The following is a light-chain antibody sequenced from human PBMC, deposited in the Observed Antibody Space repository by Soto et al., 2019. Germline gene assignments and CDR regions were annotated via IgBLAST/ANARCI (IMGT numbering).Light chain of an antibody. CDR1: SPHNGAGFD. V-gene: IGLV1-40*01. CDR3: QSYDSSLSAPYV. J-gene: IGLJ1*01. Sequence: QSVLTPPPPVSGAPGQRGTHPRTWGSPHNGAGFDVHWCQQLPGTAPKLLIYGDINRPSGVPDRFSGSRSGNTASLAITGLQAEDEADYYCQSYDSSLSAPYVFGTGTKVTVL. CDR2: GDI.